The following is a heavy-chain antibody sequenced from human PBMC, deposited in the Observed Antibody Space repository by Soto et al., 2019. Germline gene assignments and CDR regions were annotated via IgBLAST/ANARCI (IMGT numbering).Heavy chain of an antibody. V-gene: IGHV1-18*01. Sequence: ASVKVSCKASGYTFTYYGITWVRQAPGQGLEWMGWISAHNGNTNYAQKLQGRVTMTTDTSTSTAYMELRNLRSDDTAVYYCARGNDYSAPIHYNWFDPCGQRTLVTFSS. D-gene: IGHD5-12*01. CDR1: GYTFTYYG. CDR2: ISAHNGNT. J-gene: IGHJ5*02. CDR3: ARGNDYSAPIHYNWFDP.